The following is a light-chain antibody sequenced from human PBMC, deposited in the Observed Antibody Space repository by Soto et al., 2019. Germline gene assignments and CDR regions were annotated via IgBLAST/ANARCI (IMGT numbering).Light chain of an antibody. Sequence: QSVLTQPPSVPGAPGQRVTISCTGSTSNIGSNYDVHWYQQLPGTGPKVLIYGNNNRPSGVPDRFSGSKSGTSASLAITGLQAEDEADYYCQTWGTGSPGVFGGGTKLTVL. V-gene: IGLV1-40*01. CDR1: TSNIGSNYD. CDR2: GNN. J-gene: IGLJ3*02. CDR3: QTWGTGSPGV.